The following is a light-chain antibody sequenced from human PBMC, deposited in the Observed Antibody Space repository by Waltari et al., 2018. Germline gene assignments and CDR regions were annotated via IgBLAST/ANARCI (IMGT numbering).Light chain of an antibody. CDR3: NSRDSSINHHYV. CDR1: SIRSYY. CDR2: GKN. Sequence: SSELTQDPAVSVALGQTVRITCQGDSIRSYYANWYHQKPGQAPILVIYGKNNRPSGIPARFSGSSSGGTASLTITGAQAEDEADYYCNSRDSSINHHYVFGSGTKVTVL. J-gene: IGLJ1*01. V-gene: IGLV3-19*01.